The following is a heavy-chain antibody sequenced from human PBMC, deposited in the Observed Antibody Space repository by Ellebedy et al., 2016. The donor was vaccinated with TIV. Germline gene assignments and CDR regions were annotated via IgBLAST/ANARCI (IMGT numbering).Heavy chain of an antibody. CDR1: GGSFSGYY. D-gene: IGHD4-17*01. J-gene: IGHJ6*02. CDR2: INHSGST. CDR3: ARVRDGDLLYYYYYGMDV. Sequence: MPSETLSLTCAVYGGSFSGYYWSWIRQPPGKGLEWIVEINHSGSTNYNPSLKSRVTISVDTSKNQFSLKLSSVTAADTAVYYCARVRDGDLLYYYYYGMDVWGQGTTVTVSS. V-gene: IGHV4-34*01.